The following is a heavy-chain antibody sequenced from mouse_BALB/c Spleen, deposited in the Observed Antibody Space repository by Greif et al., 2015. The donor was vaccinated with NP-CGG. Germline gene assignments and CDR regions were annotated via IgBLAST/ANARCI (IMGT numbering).Heavy chain of an antibody. CDR1: GYSITSDYA. V-gene: IGHV3-2*02. J-gene: IGHJ4*01. D-gene: IGHD1-1*01. Sequence: EVQLQQSGPGLVKPSQSLSLTCTVTGYSITSDYAWNWIRQFPGNKLEWMGYISYSGSTSYNPSLKSRISITRDTSKNQFFLQLNPVTTEDTATYYCARRGLLRDAMDYWGQGTSVTVSS. CDR2: ISYSGST. CDR3: ARRGLLRDAMDY.